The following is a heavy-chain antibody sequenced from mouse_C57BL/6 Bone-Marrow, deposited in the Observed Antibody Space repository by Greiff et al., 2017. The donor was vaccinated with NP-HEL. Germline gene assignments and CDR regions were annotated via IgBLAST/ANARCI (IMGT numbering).Heavy chain of an antibody. CDR2: ISNGGGST. V-gene: IGHV5-12*01. Sequence: EVKLVESGGGLVQPGGSLKLSCAASGFTFSDYYMYWVRPTPEKRLEWVAYISNGGGSTYYPDTVKCRFTISRDNAKNTLYLQMSRLKSDDTAMYYCARRRLPWYFDVWGTGTTVTVSS. CDR3: ARRRLPWYFDV. J-gene: IGHJ1*03. D-gene: IGHD1-1*01. CDR1: GFTFSDYY.